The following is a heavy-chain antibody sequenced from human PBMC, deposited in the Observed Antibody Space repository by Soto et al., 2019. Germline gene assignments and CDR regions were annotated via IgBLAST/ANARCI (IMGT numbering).Heavy chain of an antibody. CDR2: LSRNVGHT. V-gene: IGHV3-23*01. CDR3: AKLNSAISLVDC. J-gene: IGHJ4*02. D-gene: IGHD3-16*01. Sequence: EVQLLESGGGLVQPGGSLRLSCAASGFTFSSYAMSWVRQAPGKGLEWVSTLSRNVGHTYYADSVEGRFTISRDNSKDTLYLQLNSLRAEDTAIYYCAKLNSAISLVDCWGQVTLVTVSS. CDR1: GFTFSSYA.